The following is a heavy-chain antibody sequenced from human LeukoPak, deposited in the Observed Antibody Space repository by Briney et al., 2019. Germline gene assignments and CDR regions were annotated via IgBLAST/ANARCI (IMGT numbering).Heavy chain of an antibody. CDR2: ISSNGGST. Sequence: GSLRLPCSASGFTFRSYAMHWVRQAPRKGLEYVSAISSNGGSTYYADSVKGRFTISRDNSKNTLYLQMSSLRAEDTAVYYCVKAPKSSWYYNWFDPWGQGTLVTVSS. CDR1: GFTFRSYA. CDR3: VKAPKSSWYYNWFDP. J-gene: IGHJ5*02. D-gene: IGHD6-13*01. V-gene: IGHV3-64D*06.